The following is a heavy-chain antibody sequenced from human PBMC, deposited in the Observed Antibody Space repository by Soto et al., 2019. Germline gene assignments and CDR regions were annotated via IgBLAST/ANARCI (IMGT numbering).Heavy chain of an antibody. V-gene: IGHV3-23*01. CDR3: EKGMFLGIQANCFDY. Sequence: GGSLRLSCAASGFTFSSYAMSWVRQAPGKGLEWVSAISGSGGSTYYADSVKGRFTISRDNSKNTMYLQMNILSAEDAAVDYCEKGMFLGIQANCFDYWGQGTLVTVSS. CDR2: ISGSGGST. J-gene: IGHJ4*02. CDR1: GFTFSSYA. D-gene: IGHD7-27*01.